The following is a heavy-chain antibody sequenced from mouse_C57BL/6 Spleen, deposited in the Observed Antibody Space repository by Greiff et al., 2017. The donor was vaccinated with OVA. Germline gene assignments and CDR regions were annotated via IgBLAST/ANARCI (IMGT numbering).Heavy chain of an antibody. D-gene: IGHD4-1*01. CDR3: ARTGDGLAY. V-gene: IGHV1-81*01. J-gene: IGHJ3*01. Sequence: QVQLQQSGAELARPGASVKLSCKASGYTFTSYGISWVKQRTRQGLEWIGEIYPRSGNTYYNEKFKGKATLTADKSSSTAYMELRSLTSEDSAVYFCARTGDGLAYWGQGTLVTVSA. CDR2: IYPRSGNT. CDR1: GYTFTSYG.